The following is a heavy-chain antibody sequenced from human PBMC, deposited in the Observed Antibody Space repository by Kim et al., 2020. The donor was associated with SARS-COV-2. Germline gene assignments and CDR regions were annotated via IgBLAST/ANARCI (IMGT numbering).Heavy chain of an antibody. CDR2: IFHSGNT. CDR3: TRGYGDDYYYYGMDV. V-gene: IGHV4-59*01. Sequence: SETLSLTCSLSGGSMSTYSWSWIRQPPGEGLEWIGNIFHSGNTDYNPSLRGRVTMSVDTSKNQFPLRLRSVTTADTAVYYCTRGYGDDYYYYGMDVWGQRTAVTASS. J-gene: IGHJ6*02. D-gene: IGHD4-17*01. CDR1: GGSMSTYS.